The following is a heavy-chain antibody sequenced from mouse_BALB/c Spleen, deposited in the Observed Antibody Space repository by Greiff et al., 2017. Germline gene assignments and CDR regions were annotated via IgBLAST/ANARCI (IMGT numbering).Heavy chain of an antibody. CDR1: GFNIKDYY. D-gene: IGHD1-1*01. Sequence: VQLQQSGAELVRSGASVKLSCTASGFNIKDYYMHWVKQRPEQGLEWIGWIDPENGDTEYAPKFQGKATMTADTSSNTAYLQLSSLTSEATAVYYCKAPITTVVATPLDYWGQGTTLTVSS. CDR3: KAPITTVVATPLDY. J-gene: IGHJ2*01. CDR2: IDPENGDT. V-gene: IGHV14-4*02.